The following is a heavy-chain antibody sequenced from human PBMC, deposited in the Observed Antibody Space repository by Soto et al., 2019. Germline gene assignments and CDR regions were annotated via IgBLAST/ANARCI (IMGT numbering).Heavy chain of an antibody. CDR1: GFTFSSYA. J-gene: IGHJ5*02. CDR2: ISGSGGST. CDR3: AKDRVAMVRGVMNWFDP. D-gene: IGHD3-10*01. Sequence: GGSLRLSCAASGFTFSSYAMNWVRQAPGKGLEWVSAISGSGGSTYYADSVKGRFTISRDNSKNTLYLQMNSLRAEDTAVYYCAKDRVAMVRGVMNWFDPWGQGTLVTVSS. V-gene: IGHV3-23*01.